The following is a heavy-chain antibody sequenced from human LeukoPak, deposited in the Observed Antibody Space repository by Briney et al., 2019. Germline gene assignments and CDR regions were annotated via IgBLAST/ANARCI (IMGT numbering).Heavy chain of an antibody. J-gene: IGHJ3*02. Sequence: SKTLSLTCTVSGGSISSYYWSWIRQPPGKGLEWIGYISSIGSTNYNPSLKSRVTISVDTSKKQFSLKMTSVTAADTAVYYCARDPTTVTKGFDIWGQGTLVTVSS. CDR1: GGSISSYY. CDR2: ISSIGST. D-gene: IGHD4-17*01. V-gene: IGHV4-59*01. CDR3: ARDPTTVTKGFDI.